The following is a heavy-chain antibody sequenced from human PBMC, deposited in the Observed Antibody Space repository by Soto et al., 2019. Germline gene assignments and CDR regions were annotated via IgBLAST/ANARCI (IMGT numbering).Heavy chain of an antibody. D-gene: IGHD2-8*02. Sequence: PAQSLSLTCTLPGGSISSYYWSWIRQPPGKGLEWIGYIYYSGSTNYNPSLTSRVTISVDTSKNQISLKLTSPTAADPAVSYCARGVVSTPPQYWARGILVT. V-gene: IGHV4-59*01. J-gene: IGHJ4*02. CDR3: ARGVVSTPPQY. CDR2: IYYSGST. CDR1: GGSISSYY.